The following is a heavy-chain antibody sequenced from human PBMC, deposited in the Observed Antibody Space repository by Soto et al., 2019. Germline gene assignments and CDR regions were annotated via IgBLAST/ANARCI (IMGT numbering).Heavy chain of an antibody. V-gene: IGHV4-34*01. CDR2: INHSGST. CDR3: ARVDGYYTSWTYNWFDP. D-gene: IGHD3-3*01. J-gene: IGHJ5*02. Sequence: PSETLSLTCAVYGGSFSGYYWSWIRQPPGKGLEWIGEINHSGSTNYNPSLKSRVTISVDTSKNQFSLKLSSVTAADTAVYHCARVDGYYTSWTYNWFDPRGQGTSVIVSS. CDR1: GGSFSGYY.